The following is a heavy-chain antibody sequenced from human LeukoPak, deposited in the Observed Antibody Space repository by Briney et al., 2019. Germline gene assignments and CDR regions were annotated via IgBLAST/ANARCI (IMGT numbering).Heavy chain of an antibody. CDR2: IYYSGST. Sequence: ASETLSPTCTVSGGSISSYYWSWIRQPPGKGLEWIGYIYYSGSTNYNPSLKSRVTISVDTSKNQFSLKLSSVTAADTAVYYCARLDKGITIFGVVSYWGQGTLVTVSS. CDR1: GGSISSYY. V-gene: IGHV4-59*08. J-gene: IGHJ4*02. D-gene: IGHD3-3*01. CDR3: ARLDKGITIFGVVSY.